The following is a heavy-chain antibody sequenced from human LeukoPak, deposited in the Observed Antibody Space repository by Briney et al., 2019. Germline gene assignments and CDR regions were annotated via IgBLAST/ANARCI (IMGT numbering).Heavy chain of an antibody. Sequence: GRSLRLSCAASGFTFDDYAMHWVRQAPGKGLEWVSGISWSSGTIGYADSVKGRFTISRDNAKNSLYLQMNSLRAEDTAVYYCAKGTAIFGVVIRGRYWGQGTLVTVSS. CDR1: GFTFDDYA. CDR3: AKGTAIFGVVIRGRY. CDR2: ISWSSGTI. D-gene: IGHD3-3*01. V-gene: IGHV3-9*01. J-gene: IGHJ4*02.